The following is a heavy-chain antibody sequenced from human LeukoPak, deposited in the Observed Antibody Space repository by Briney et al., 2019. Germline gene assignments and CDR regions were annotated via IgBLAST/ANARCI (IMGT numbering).Heavy chain of an antibody. V-gene: IGHV4-59*08. CDR1: RDSISSYY. CDR3: ARSPVYYDVNWFDP. J-gene: IGHJ5*02. Sequence: SETLSLTCTVSRDSISSYYRSWIRQPPGKGLEWIGYIYYSGSTNYNPSLKSRVTISVDTSKNQFSLKLSSVTAADTAVYYCARSPVYYDVNWFDPWGQGTLVTVSS. CDR2: IYYSGST. D-gene: IGHD3-22*01.